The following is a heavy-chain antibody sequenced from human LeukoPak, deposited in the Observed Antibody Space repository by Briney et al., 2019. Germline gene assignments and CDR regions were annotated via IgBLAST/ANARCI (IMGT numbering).Heavy chain of an antibody. CDR3: ARDRHYYDSSGYANRFDP. J-gene: IGHJ5*02. V-gene: IGHV3-11*04. D-gene: IGHD3-22*01. CDR1: GFTFSDYY. CDR2: ISSSGSTI. Sequence: KSGGSLRLSCAASGFTFSDYYMSWIRQAPGKGLEWVSYISSSGSTIYYADSVKGRFTISRDNAKNSLYLQMNSLRAEDTAVYYCARDRHYYDSSGYANRFDPWGQGTLVTVSS.